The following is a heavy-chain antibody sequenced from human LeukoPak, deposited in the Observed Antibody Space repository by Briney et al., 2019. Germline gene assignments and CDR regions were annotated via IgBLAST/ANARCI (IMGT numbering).Heavy chain of an antibody. CDR3: AELGITMIGGV. J-gene: IGHJ6*04. Sequence: GGSLRLSCAASGFTFDDYAMYWVRQAPGKGLEWVSGISWNSGSIGYADSVKGRFTISRDNAKNSLYLQMNSLRAEDTAVYYCAELGITMIGGVWGKGTTVTISS. CDR2: ISWNSGSI. D-gene: IGHD3-10*02. CDR1: GFTFDDYA. V-gene: IGHV3-9*01.